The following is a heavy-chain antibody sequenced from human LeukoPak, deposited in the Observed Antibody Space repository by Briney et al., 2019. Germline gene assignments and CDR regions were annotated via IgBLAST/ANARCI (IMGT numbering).Heavy chain of an antibody. CDR1: GFAFREYW. Sequence: PGGSLRLSCAASGFAFREYWMHWVRQTPGTGLMWVARINDGGTYTAYADSVKGRFTVSRDNAENTLYLQMNTLRVEDTAIYYCAREIKIQEFRAFDFWGQGTPVTVSS. J-gene: IGHJ4*02. CDR2: INDGGTYT. D-gene: IGHD3-10*01. CDR3: AREIKIQEFRAFDF. V-gene: IGHV3-74*01.